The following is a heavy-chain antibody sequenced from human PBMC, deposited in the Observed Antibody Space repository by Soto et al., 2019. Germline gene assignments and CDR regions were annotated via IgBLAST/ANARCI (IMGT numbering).Heavy chain of an antibody. CDR1: GGTFSSYA. J-gene: IGHJ4*02. D-gene: IGHD1-7*01. CDR2: IIPIFGTA. Sequence: GASVKVSCKASGGTFSSYAISWVRQAPGQGLEWMGGIIPIFGTANYAQKFQGRVTITADESTSTAYMELSSLRSEDTAVYYCAREGLELVPLDYWGQGTLVTVSS. CDR3: AREGLELVPLDY. V-gene: IGHV1-69*13.